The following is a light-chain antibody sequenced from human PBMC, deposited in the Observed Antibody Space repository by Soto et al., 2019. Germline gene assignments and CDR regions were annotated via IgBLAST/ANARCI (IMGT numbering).Light chain of an antibody. Sequence: EIVLTQSPATLSLSPGERAALSCRASESVRHYVAWYQQEPAQAPRLLIYDASNRATGIPARFSGSGSGTDYTLTISSLDAEAFAVYYCQHRDNWSYIFGQGTKVDIK. J-gene: IGKJ2*01. CDR1: ESVRHY. CDR3: QHRDNWSYI. V-gene: IGKV3-11*01. CDR2: DAS.